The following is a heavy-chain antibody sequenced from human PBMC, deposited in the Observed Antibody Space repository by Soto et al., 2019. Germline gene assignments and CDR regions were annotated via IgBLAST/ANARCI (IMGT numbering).Heavy chain of an antibody. CDR3: ARDVGDVTDYKWFDP. CDR2: INPSGGST. CDR1: GYTFTSYY. Sequence: ASVKVSCKASGYTFTSYYMHWVRQAPGQGLEWMGIINPSGGSTSYAQKFQGRVTMTRDTSTSTVYMELSSLRSEDTAVYYCARDVGDVTDYKWFDPWGQGTMVTV. D-gene: IGHD2-21*02. J-gene: IGHJ5*02. V-gene: IGHV1-46*01.